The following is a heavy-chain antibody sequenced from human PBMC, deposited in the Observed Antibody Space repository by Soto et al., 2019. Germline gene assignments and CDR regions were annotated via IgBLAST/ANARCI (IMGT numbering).Heavy chain of an antibody. J-gene: IGHJ4*02. Sequence: QVHLVQSGAEVKKPGASVKVACKASGYTFNRYDMHWVRQAPGQRLEWMGRISAGNGNTKYSQTYQGRVTITRDTTTSTAYMELSSLRSEDTAVYYWARDRYDSSHSLHYWGQGTLVTVSS. CDR3: ARDRYDSSHSLHY. CDR2: ISAGNGNT. V-gene: IGHV1-3*01. CDR1: GYTFNRYD. D-gene: IGHD3-22*01.